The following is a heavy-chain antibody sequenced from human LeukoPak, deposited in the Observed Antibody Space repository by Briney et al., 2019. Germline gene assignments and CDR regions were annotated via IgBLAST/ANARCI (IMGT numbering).Heavy chain of an antibody. J-gene: IGHJ3*02. Sequence: SQTLSLTCPVFGGSIGSSSSYWSWLRQHPIKGLEWIGYIHYTWSTYYNPSLKSRLTISIDTSKSKFSLELSSVTAADTAVYFCARWGEDIKDAFDIWGQGTVVTVSS. CDR2: IHYTWST. CDR1: GGSIGSSSSY. V-gene: IGHV4-31*03. CDR3: ARWGEDIKDAFDI. D-gene: IGHD3-10*01.